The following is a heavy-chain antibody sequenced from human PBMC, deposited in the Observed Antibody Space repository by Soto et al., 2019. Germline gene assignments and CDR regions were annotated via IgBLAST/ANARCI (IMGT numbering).Heavy chain of an antibody. CDR1: GGSISSYY. CDR3: ARDTDWGSRLGGMDV. D-gene: IGHD7-27*01. J-gene: IGHJ6*02. V-gene: IGHV4-59*01. CDR2: IYYSGRT. Sequence: PSETLSLTCTVSGGSISSYYWSWIRQPPGKGLEWIGYIYYSGRTNYNPSLKSRVTISVDTSKNQFSLKLSSVTAADTAVYYCARDTDWGSRLGGMDVWGQGTTVTVSS.